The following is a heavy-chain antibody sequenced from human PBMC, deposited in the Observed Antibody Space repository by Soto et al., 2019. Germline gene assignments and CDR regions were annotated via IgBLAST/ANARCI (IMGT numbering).Heavy chain of an antibody. V-gene: IGHV5-51*01. CDR1: CCRVIRYC. Sequence: VSLMNLCRVFCCRVIRYCIVWVIQMPGKGLEWMGIIYPGHSDTRYSPSFQGQLTISADNSISTAYLQWSSLKASDTAMFYCARPSYYYHYGIDIWGQGITGTGSS. CDR2: IYPGHSDT. J-gene: IGHJ6*01. CDR3: ARPSYYYHYGIDI.